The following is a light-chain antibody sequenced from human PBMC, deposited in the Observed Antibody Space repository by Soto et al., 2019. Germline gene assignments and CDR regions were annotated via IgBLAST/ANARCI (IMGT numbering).Light chain of an antibody. V-gene: IGLV2-8*01. J-gene: IGLJ2*01. CDR2: EDI. CDR1: SSDVGGYNC. CDR3: SSYGGSDNLI. Sequence: QSVLTQPPSASGSPGQSVTISCTGSSSDVGGYNCVSWFQQHPGKAPKLMIFEDIKRPSGVPDRFSASKSGNTASLTVSGLQAEDEADYCCSSYGGSDNLIFGGGTKLTVL.